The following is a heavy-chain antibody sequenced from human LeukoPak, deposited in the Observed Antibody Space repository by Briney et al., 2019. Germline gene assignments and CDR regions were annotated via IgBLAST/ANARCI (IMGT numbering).Heavy chain of an antibody. CDR3: ARIPPYYYDSSGYSYFDY. Sequence: ASVKVSCKASGYTFTSYDINWVRQATGQGLEWMGWMNPNSGNTGYAQKFQGRVTMTRNTSISTAHMELSSLRSEDTAVYYCARIPPYYYDSSGYSYFDYWGQGTLVTVSS. V-gene: IGHV1-8*01. J-gene: IGHJ4*02. D-gene: IGHD3-22*01. CDR1: GYTFTSYD. CDR2: MNPNSGNT.